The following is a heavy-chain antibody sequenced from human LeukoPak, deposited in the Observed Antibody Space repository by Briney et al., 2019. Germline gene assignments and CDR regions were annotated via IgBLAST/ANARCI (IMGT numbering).Heavy chain of an antibody. CDR3: ARSWLQPMDDYLYY. Sequence: SQTLSLTCTVSGGSISSGSYYWIWIRPPAGQELEWFGRIYTSGSNNYNPSLKSRGTISVDASKNQFSLKLSSVSAADTAVYYYARSWLQPMDDYLYYWGQGTLVTVSS. V-gene: IGHV4-61*02. CDR2: IYTSGSN. J-gene: IGHJ4*02. D-gene: IGHD5-24*01. CDR1: GGSISSGSYY.